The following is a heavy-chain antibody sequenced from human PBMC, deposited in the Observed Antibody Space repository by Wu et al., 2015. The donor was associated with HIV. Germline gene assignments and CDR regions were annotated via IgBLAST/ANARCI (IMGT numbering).Heavy chain of an antibody. D-gene: IGHD7-27*01. J-gene: IGHJ3*02. CDR3: ARVRDPGDSVYTDAFDI. CDR1: GGTFSSYA. CDR2: IIPIFGTA. V-gene: IGHV1-69*12. Sequence: QVQLVQSGAEVKKPGSSVKVSCKASGGTFSSYAISWVRQAPGQGLEWMGGIIPIFGTANYAQKFQGRVTITADESTSTAYMELSSLRSEDTAVYYCARVRDPGDSVYTDAFDIWGQGTMVTVSS.